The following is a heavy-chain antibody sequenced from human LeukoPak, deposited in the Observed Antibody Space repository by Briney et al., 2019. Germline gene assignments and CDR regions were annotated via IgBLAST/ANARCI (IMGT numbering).Heavy chain of an antibody. CDR3: ARGELRYFDWLTSRAWFDP. J-gene: IGHJ5*02. CDR1: GGSFSGYY. Sequence: SETLSLTCAVYGGSFSGYYWSWIRQPPGKGLEWIGEINHSGSTNYNPSLKSRVTISVDTSKNQFSLKLGSVTAADTAVYYCARGELRYFDWLTSRAWFDPWGQGTLVTVSS. CDR2: INHSGST. D-gene: IGHD3-9*01. V-gene: IGHV4-34*01.